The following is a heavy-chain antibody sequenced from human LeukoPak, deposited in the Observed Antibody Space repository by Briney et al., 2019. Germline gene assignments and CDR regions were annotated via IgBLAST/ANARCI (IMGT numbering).Heavy chain of an antibody. Sequence: PGGSLRLSCAASGFTFSSYAMSWVRQAPGKGLEWVSAISGSGGSTYYADSVKGRFTISSDNSKNTLYLQMNSLRAEDTAVYYCARYCSGAGCYTHPLDYWGQGTLVTVSS. CDR1: GFTFSSYA. J-gene: IGHJ4*02. CDR3: ARYCSGAGCYTHPLDY. V-gene: IGHV3-23*01. D-gene: IGHD2-2*02. CDR2: ISGSGGST.